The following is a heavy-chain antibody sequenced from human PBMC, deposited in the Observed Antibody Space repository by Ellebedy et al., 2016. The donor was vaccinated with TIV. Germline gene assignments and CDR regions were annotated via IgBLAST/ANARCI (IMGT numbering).Heavy chain of an antibody. J-gene: IGHJ2*01. CDR3: ARAIYGASYL. V-gene: IGHV3-7*01. Sequence: GESLKISCTASEFTLTNYWMTWVRQAPGKGLEWVANINDDGTKKHDVDSVKGRFTISRDKAGNSLYLQMKSLGAEDTAVYYCARAIYGASYLWGRGTLVTVSS. D-gene: IGHD4-17*01. CDR2: INDDGTKK. CDR1: EFTLTNYW.